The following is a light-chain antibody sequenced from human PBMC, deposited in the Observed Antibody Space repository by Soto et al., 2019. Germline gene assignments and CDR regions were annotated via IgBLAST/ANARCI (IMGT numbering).Light chain of an antibody. CDR1: QGISPY. CDR2: AAS. Sequence: DVQMTQSPSSLSASVGARVTITCRASQGISPYLAWFRHKPGKVPKLLLYAASTLQSGVPSRFSGSGSGTDFTLTISSLQPEDVGTYYCQKYNSAPLTFGGGTKV. CDR3: QKYNSAPLT. V-gene: IGKV1-27*01. J-gene: IGKJ4*01.